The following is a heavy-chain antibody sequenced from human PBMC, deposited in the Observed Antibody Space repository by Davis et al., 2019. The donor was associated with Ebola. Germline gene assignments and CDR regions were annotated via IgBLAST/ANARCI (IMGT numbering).Heavy chain of an antibody. D-gene: IGHD1-26*01. Sequence: PGGSLRLSCAASGFTFSTYWMSWVRQAPGKGLEWVANIKQDESEKYYVDSVKGRFTISRDNAKKSLYLQMNSLRAEDTAVYYCARVRRWDGRYYFDYWGQGTLVTVSS. CDR3: ARVRRWDGRYYFDY. CDR1: GFTFSTYW. V-gene: IGHV3-7*01. J-gene: IGHJ4*02. CDR2: IKQDESEK.